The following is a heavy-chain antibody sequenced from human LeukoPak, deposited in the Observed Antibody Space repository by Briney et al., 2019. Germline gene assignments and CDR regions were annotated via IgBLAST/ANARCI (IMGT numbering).Heavy chain of an antibody. J-gene: IGHJ5*02. D-gene: IGHD3-10*01. Sequence: TGGSLRLSCAASGFTFSDYYMSWTRQAPGKGLECVSYISSSGSTIYYADSVKGRFTISRDNAKNSLYLQMNSLRAEDTAVYYCARYGTMVRGVILNWFDPWGQGTLVTVSS. CDR2: ISSSGSTI. CDR1: GFTFSDYY. V-gene: IGHV3-11*04. CDR3: ARYGTMVRGVILNWFDP.